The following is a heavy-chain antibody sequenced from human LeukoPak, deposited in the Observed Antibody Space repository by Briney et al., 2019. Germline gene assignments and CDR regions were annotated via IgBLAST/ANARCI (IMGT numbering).Heavy chain of an antibody. V-gene: IGHV4-34*01. CDR1: GGSFSGYY. CDR3: ARVSGYDWESFYDY. J-gene: IGHJ4*02. CDR2: INHSGST. Sequence: ETLSLTCAVYGGSFSGYYWSWIRQPPGKGLEWIGEINHSGSTNYNPSLKSRVTISVDTSKNQFSLKLSSVTAADTAVYYCARVSGYDWESFYDYWGQGTLVTVPS. D-gene: IGHD5-12*01.